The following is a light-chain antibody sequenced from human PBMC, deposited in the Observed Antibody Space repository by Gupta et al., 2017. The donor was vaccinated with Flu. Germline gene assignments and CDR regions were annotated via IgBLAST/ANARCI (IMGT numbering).Light chain of an antibody. J-gene: IGKJ1*01. Sequence: EIVXTQXPATMSVXXXERATLSCRASQSVSSNLAWYQQKPGQAPRLLIYGASTRATGIPARFSGSGSGTEFTLTISSLQSEDSAVYYCQQYNYWPPWTFGQGTKVEIK. CDR2: GAS. V-gene: IGKV3-15*01. CDR3: QQYNYWPPWT. CDR1: QSVSSN.